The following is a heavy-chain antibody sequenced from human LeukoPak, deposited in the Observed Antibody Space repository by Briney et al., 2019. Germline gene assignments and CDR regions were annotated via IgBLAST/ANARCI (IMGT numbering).Heavy chain of an antibody. D-gene: IGHD3-10*01. V-gene: IGHV4-59*01. Sequence: PSETLSLTCTVSGDSISSYYWSWIRQPPGKGLEWIGYLYSSGSTYYNPSLKSRVTISVDTSKNQFSLKLSSVTAADTAVYYCARSYGSGNYFDYWGQGTLVTVSS. CDR1: GDSISSYY. CDR3: ARSYGSGNYFDY. J-gene: IGHJ4*02. CDR2: LYSSGST.